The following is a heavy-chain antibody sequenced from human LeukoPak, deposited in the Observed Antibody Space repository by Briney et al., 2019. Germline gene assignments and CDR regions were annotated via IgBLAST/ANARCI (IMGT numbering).Heavy chain of an antibody. CDR2: ISYDGSNK. CDR3: AKDPRYCSSTSCYLPGGY. CDR1: GFTFSSYW. Sequence: GGSLRLSCAASGFTFSSYWMHWVRQAPGKGLEWVAVISYDGSNKYYADSVKGRFTISRDNSKNTLYLQMNSLRAEDTAVYYCAKDPRYCSSTSCYLPGGYWGQGTLVTVSS. V-gene: IGHV3-30*18. J-gene: IGHJ4*02. D-gene: IGHD2-2*01.